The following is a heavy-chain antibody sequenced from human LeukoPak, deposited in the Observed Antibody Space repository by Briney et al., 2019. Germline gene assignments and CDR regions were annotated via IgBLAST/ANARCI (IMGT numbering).Heavy chain of an antibody. CDR2: IYPGDSET. V-gene: IGHV5-51*01. Sequence: GESLKISCQDSGYDFTSYWIGWVRQMPGKGLEWMGVIYPGDSETRYSPSFRGQVAISVDKSIRTAYLQWSSLKASDTAMYYCARPAALPAAMGAFDYWGQGTLVTVSS. CDR1: GYDFTSYW. D-gene: IGHD2-2*01. CDR3: ARPAALPAAMGAFDY. J-gene: IGHJ4*02.